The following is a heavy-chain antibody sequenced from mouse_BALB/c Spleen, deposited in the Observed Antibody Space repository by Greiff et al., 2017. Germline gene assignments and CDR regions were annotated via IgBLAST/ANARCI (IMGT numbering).Heavy chain of an antibody. CDR1: GYTFTSYV. D-gene: IGHD2-3*01. Sequence: EVKLVESGPELVKPGASVKMSCKASGYTFTSYVMHWVKQKPGQGLEWIGYINPYNDGTKYNEKFKGKATLTSDKSSSTAYMELSSLTSEDSAVYYCARGDDGNYLWFAYWGQGTLVTVSA. V-gene: IGHV1-14*01. J-gene: IGHJ3*01. CDR3: ARGDDGNYLWFAY. CDR2: INPYNDGT.